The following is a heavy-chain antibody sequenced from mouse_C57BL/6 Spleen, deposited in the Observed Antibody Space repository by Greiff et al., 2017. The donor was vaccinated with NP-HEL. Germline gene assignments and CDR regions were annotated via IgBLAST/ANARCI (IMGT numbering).Heavy chain of an antibody. CDR1: GYTFTDYS. D-gene: IGHD2-10*02. V-gene: IGHV1-84*01. Sequence: VQLQQSGPELVKPGASVKISCKASGYTFTDYSINWVKQRPGQGLEWIGWSYPGSGNTKYNEKFKGTATLTVDTSSSTAYMQLSSLTSEDSAVYCCARYGATEGFDVWGTGTTVTVSS. CDR3: ARYGATEGFDV. J-gene: IGHJ1*03. CDR2: SYPGSGNT.